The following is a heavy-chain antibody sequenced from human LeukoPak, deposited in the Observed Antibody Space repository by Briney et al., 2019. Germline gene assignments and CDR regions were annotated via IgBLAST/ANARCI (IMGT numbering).Heavy chain of an antibody. J-gene: IGHJ4*02. CDR2: IYYSVST. V-gene: IGHV4-39*01. CDR3: ARRGATTCY. D-gene: IGHD5-12*01. Sequence: SETLSLTCTVSGGSISSSSYYWGWIRQPPGNGLEWIGSIYYSVSTYYNPSLKSRVTISVDTSKNQFSLKLSSVTAADTAVYYCARRGATTCYWGQGTLVTVSS. CDR1: GGSISSSSYY.